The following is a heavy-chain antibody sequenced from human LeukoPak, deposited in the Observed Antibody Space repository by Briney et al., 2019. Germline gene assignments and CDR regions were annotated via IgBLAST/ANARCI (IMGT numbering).Heavy chain of an antibody. J-gene: IGHJ5*02. CDR1: GYIFTDFY. CDR3: ARGGRSFYDSSGYHSFDP. Sequence: ASVTVSCQASGYIFTDFYIEWVRQAPGQGLEWMGWINPKKGVTKFVQKFQGRFTLTSDTSIETVYMKLSSLKSDDTAVYYCARGGRSFYDSSGYHSFDPWGQGSLVTVSS. D-gene: IGHD3-22*01. CDR2: INPKKGVT. V-gene: IGHV1-2*02.